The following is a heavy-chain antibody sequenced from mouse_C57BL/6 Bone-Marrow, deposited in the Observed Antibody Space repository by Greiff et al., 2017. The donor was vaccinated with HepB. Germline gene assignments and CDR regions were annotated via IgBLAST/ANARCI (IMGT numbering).Heavy chain of an antibody. CDR1: GYTFTSYW. D-gene: IGHD1-1*01. CDR2: IDPSDSET. CDR3: ARDSYGALLPDY. V-gene: IGHV1-52*01. J-gene: IGHJ2*01. Sequence: QVQLQQPGAELVRPGSSVKLSCKASGYTFTSYWMHWVKQRPIQGLEWIGNIDPSDSETHYNQKFKDKATLTVDKSSSTAYMQLSSLTSEDSAVYYCARDSYGALLPDYWGQGTTRTVSS.